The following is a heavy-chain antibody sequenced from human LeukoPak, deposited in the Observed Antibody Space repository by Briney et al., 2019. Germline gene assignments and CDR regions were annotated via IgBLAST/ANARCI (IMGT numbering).Heavy chain of an antibody. V-gene: IGHV3-48*03. CDR3: ARDSTHCSSTSCYFDY. J-gene: IGHJ4*02. CDR2: ISSSGSTI. Sequence: GGSLRLSWAASGFTFSSYEMNWVRQAPEKGLEWVSYISSSGSTIYYADSVKGRFTISRDNAKNSLYLQMNSLRAEDTAVYYCARDSTHCSSTSCYFDYWGQGTLVTVSS. D-gene: IGHD2-2*01. CDR1: GFTFSSYE.